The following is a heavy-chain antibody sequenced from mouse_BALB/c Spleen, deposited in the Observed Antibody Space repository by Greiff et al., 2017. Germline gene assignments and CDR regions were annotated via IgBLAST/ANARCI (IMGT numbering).Heavy chain of an antibody. J-gene: IGHJ2*01. V-gene: IGHV7-3*02. CDR3: ARDVGALDY. Sequence: EVKLMESGGGLVQPGGSLRLSCATSGFTFTDYYMSWVRQPPGKALEWLGFIRNKANGYTTEYSASVKGRFTISRDNSQSILYLQMNTLRAEDSATYYCARDVGALDYWGQGTTLTVSS. CDR2: IRNKANGYTT. CDR1: GFTFTDYY.